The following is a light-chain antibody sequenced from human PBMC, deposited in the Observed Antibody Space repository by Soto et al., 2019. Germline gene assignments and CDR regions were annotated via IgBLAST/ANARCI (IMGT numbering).Light chain of an antibody. CDR1: QSVGASQ. CDR3: HQYANPPHT. Sequence: ETVLTQSPGTLSLSPGERATLSYRASQSVGASQLAWYQQKPGQSPRLLIYGVSSRATGIPDRFGGSGSDTDFTLTISRLEPEDFAVYYCHQYANPPHTFGQGTKLEIK. J-gene: IGKJ2*01. V-gene: IGKV3-20*01. CDR2: GVS.